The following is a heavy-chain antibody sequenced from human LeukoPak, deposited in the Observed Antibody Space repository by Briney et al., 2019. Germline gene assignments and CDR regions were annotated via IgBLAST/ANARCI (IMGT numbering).Heavy chain of an antibody. D-gene: IGHD2-15*01. CDR3: AGNPLPYCSGGTCPGGFDY. J-gene: IGHJ4*02. V-gene: IGHV3-23*01. CDR1: GFTFTSSA. Sequence: PGGSLRLSCAASGFTFTSSAMSGVRQAPGKGLAWVSGITATGGTAYYADSVKGRFTISRDNSKNSLYLQMNSLRAEDTALYYCAGNPLPYCSGGTCPGGFDYWGRGTLVTVSS. CDR2: ITATGGTA.